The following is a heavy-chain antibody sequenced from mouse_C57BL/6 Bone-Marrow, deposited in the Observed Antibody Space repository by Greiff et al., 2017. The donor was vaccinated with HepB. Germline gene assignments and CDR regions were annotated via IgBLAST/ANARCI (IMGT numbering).Heavy chain of an antibody. D-gene: IGHD2-1*01. V-gene: IGHV1-80*01. CDR2: IYPGDGDT. Sequence: QVQLKQSGAELVKPGASVKISCKASGYAFSSYWMNGVKQRPGKGLEWIGQIYPGDGDTNYNGKFKGKATLTADKSSSTAYMQLSSLTSEDSAVYFCSRKGIYYGAMDYWRQGTPVTASS. CDR1: GYAFSSYW. J-gene: IGHJ4*01. CDR3: SRKGIYYGAMDY.